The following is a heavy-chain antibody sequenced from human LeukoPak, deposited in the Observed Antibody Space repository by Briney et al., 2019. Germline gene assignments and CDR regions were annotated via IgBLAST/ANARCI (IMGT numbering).Heavy chain of an antibody. CDR2: INHSGST. CDR3: AKSNGYGLVDI. D-gene: IGHD3-10*01. CDR1: GGSFSGYY. V-gene: IGHV4-34*01. Sequence: SETLSLTRAVYGGSFSGYYWSWIRQPPGKGLEWIGEINHSGSTNYNPSLKSRVTISVDTSKNHFSLNLRSVTAADTAVYYCAKSNGYGLVDIWGQGTMVTVSS. J-gene: IGHJ3*02.